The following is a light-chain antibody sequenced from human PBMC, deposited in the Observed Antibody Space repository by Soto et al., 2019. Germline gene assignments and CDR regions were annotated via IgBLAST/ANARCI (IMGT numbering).Light chain of an antibody. J-gene: IGKJ2*02. CDR1: QSVGNN. CDR2: AAS. CDR3: QQRSRWPRGT. V-gene: IGKV3-11*01. Sequence: VLTQSPATLSLSPGESATLSCRASQSVGNNLAWYQQKSGQAPRLLIYAASDRATGVPARFSGGMSGTDFTLTISSLEPEDFATYFCQQRSRWPRGTFGRGTKLE.